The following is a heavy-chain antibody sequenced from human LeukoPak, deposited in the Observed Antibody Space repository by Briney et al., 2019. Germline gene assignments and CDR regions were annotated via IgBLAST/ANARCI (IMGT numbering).Heavy chain of an antibody. CDR1: GFTVSSNY. V-gene: IGHV3-53*01. CDR2: IYSGGRT. Sequence: GGSLRLSCAASGFTVSSNYMSWVRQAPGKGLEWVSVIYSGGRTYYADSVKGRFTISRDNSKNTLYLQMNSLRADDTAVYYCARESTRDYYGSGSRPRLHYGMDVWGQGATVTVSS. J-gene: IGHJ6*02. CDR3: ARESTRDYYGSGSRPRLHYGMDV. D-gene: IGHD3-10*01.